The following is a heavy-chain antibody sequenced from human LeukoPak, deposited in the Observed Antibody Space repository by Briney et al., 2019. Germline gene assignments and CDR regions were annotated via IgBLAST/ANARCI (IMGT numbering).Heavy chain of an antibody. D-gene: IGHD5-24*01. V-gene: IGHV3-21*01. Sequence: GGSLRLSCVASGFTFSHYSMNWVRQAPGKGLEWVSSIRFTGSYIYYADSVKGRFTISRDDAKNLLSLQMISLRAEDTAVYYCTRAVPRRDGYNSDYWGQGTLVTVSS. CDR1: GFTFSHYS. CDR3: TRAVPRRDGYNSDY. CDR2: IRFTGSYI. J-gene: IGHJ4*02.